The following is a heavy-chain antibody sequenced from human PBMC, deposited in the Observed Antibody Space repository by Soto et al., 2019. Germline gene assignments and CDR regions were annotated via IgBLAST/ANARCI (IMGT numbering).Heavy chain of an antibody. CDR1: GYTFTNYG. V-gene: IGHV1-18*01. CDR3: ALDRKQWLFGTNDY. Sequence: ASVKVSCKASGYTFTNYGISWVRQAPGQGLEWMGWISAYNGNTKYAQKLQGRVTMTTDTSTSTAYMELRSLRSDDTAVYYCALDRKQWLFGTNDYWGQGTLVTVAS. J-gene: IGHJ4*02. CDR2: ISAYNGNT. D-gene: IGHD6-19*01.